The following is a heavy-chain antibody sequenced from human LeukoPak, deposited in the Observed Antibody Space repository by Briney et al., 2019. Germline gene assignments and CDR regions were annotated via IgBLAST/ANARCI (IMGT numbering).Heavy chain of an antibody. V-gene: IGHV4-34*01. Sequence: PPETLSLTCTVYGGSFSGYYWSWIRQPPGQGLEWVGEINHSGSTSYNPSLKSRVTISVDTSKNQFSLKLSSVTAADTAVYYCARLYGSGSYYNYWGQGTLVTVSS. D-gene: IGHD3-10*01. CDR1: GGSFSGYY. J-gene: IGHJ4*02. CDR3: ARLYGSGSYYNY. CDR2: INHSGST.